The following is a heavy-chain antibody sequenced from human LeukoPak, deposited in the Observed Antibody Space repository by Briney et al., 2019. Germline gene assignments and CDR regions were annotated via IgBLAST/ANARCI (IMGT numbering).Heavy chain of an antibody. CDR1: GYSLSRGYY. Sequence: SETLSLTCTVSGYSLSRGYYWGWIRQPPGKGLEWIGNIYHSGSTNYSPSLKSRVNLPVDTSKNQFSLKLSSVTAADTAVYYCARAGGWLGELLDPYYYYYYMDAWGKGTTVTISS. V-gene: IGHV4-38-2*02. CDR2: IYHSGST. CDR3: ARAGGWLGELLDPYYYYYYMDA. J-gene: IGHJ6*03. D-gene: IGHD3-10*01.